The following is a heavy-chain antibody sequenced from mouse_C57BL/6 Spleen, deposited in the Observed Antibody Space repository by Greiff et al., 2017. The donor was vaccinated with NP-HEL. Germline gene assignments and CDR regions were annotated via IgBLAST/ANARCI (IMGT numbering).Heavy chain of an antibody. D-gene: IGHD1-1*01. CDR2: IYPGDGDT. CDR3: AREGNYYGSSPFDY. CDR1: GYAFSSYW. J-gene: IGHJ2*01. Sequence: QVQLQLSGAELVKPGASVKISCKASGYAFSSYWMNWVKQRPGKGLEWIGQIYPGDGDTNYNGKFKGKATLTADKSSSTAYMQLSSLTSEDSAVYFCAREGNYYGSSPFDYWGQGTTLTVSS. V-gene: IGHV1-80*01.